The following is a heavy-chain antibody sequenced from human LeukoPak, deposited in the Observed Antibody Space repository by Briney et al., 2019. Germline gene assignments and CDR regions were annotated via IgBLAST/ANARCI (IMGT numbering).Heavy chain of an antibody. CDR2: RYYSGDT. J-gene: IGHJ3*02. Sequence: SETLSLTRTVSVGSITTYYWNWIRPPPGKGLEWIGHRYYSGDTNYNPSLKSRVAISVDTSKNQFSLGVNSVTAADTAVYFCVGEKAFFGEAIWSQGTMVTVSS. CDR3: VGEKAFFGEAI. CDR1: VGSITTYY. D-gene: IGHD3-10*01. V-gene: IGHV4-59*01.